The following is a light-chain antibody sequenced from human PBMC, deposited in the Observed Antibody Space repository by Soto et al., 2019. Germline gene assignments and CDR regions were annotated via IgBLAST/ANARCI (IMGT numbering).Light chain of an antibody. CDR2: GAS. Sequence: EIVLTQSPATLSLSPGERATLSCRASQSVSSDLAWYQHKPGQAPRLLIYGASTRATGIPARFSGRGSGTEFTLTISSLQSVDFAVYYCQQYDNWPQTFGQGTKVDNK. V-gene: IGKV3-15*01. J-gene: IGKJ1*01. CDR3: QQYDNWPQT. CDR1: QSVSSD.